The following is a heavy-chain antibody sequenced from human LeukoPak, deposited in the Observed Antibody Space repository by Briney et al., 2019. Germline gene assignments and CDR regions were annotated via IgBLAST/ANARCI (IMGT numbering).Heavy chain of an antibody. V-gene: IGHV3-33*01. CDR2: IWYDGSDK. J-gene: IGHJ4*02. D-gene: IGHD6-6*01. CDR1: GFTFSRHG. CDR3: ARDISSRHFDH. Sequence: GVSLRLSCAASGFTFSRHGMHWVRQAPGKGLEWVAVIWYDGSDKYYADSVKGRFTISRDNSKNTLYLQMNSLRAEDTAVYYCARDISSRHFDHLGQGTLVTVPS.